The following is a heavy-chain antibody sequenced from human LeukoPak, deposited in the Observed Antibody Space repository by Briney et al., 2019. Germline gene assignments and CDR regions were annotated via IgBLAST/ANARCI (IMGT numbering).Heavy chain of an antibody. CDR1: GYTFTDYA. Sequence: ASVKVSCKASGYTFTDYAMNWVRQAPGQGLEWMGWINTITGNPTYAQGFTGQFVFSLDTSVSTTYLQISSLQADDTAVYYCVRTLYDSSGYFNYWGQGTLVTVSS. CDR2: INTITGNP. J-gene: IGHJ4*02. CDR3: VRTLYDSSGYFNY. V-gene: IGHV7-4-1*02. D-gene: IGHD3-22*01.